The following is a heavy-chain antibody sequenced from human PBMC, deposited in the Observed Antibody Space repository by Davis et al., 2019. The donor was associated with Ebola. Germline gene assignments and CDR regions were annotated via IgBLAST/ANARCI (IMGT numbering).Heavy chain of an antibody. J-gene: IGHJ6*02. CDR1: GFNFRSYG. CDR3: AREVPYGSGYYYYYGMDV. CDR2: ISYDGSNK. Sequence: GGSLRLSCAASGFNFRSYGMHWVRQAPGKGLEWVAVISYDGSNKYYADSVKGRFTISRHNSKNTLYLQMNSLRAEDTAVYYCAREVPYGSGYYYYYGMDVWGQGTTVTVSS. V-gene: IGHV3-30*19. D-gene: IGHD3-10*01.